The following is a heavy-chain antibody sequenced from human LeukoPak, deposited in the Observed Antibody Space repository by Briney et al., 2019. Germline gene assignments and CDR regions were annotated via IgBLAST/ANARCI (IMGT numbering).Heavy chain of an antibody. CDR3: PRAGSIAARVYYYYYYMDF. CDR1: GFTFSSYG. CDR2: IWYDGSNK. V-gene: IGHV3-33*01. J-gene: IGHJ6*03. D-gene: IGHD6-6*01. Sequence: GGSLRLSCAASGFTFSSYGMHWVRQAPGKGLEWVAVIWYDGSNKYYADSVKGRFTISRDNSKNTLYLQMNSLRAEDTAVYSFPRAGSIAARVYYYYYYMDFWGKGTTVTV.